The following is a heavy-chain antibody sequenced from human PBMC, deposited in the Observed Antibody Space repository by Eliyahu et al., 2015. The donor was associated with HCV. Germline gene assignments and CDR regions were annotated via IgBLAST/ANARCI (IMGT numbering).Heavy chain of an antibody. Sequence: QVQLVESGGGVVQPGRSLRLSCAASGFSFSSNGMHWVRQAPGQGVEWVAVIWYDGXNKNYADSVKGRFTISRDNSRNTLYLQMNSLKAEDTAVYYCARGISGYYGMDVWGQGTTVTVSS. J-gene: IGHJ6*02. CDR1: GFSFSSNG. V-gene: IGHV3-33*01. CDR2: IWYDGXNK. CDR3: ARGISGYYGMDV. D-gene: IGHD3-3*02.